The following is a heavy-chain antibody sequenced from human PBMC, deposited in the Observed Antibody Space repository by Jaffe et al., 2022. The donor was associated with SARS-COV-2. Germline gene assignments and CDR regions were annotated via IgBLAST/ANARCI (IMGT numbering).Heavy chain of an antibody. J-gene: IGHJ5*02. CDR2: ISSSSSTI. V-gene: IGHV3-48*02. CDR3: ARTSVRYNWNYVYWFDP. Sequence: EVQLVESGGGLVQPGGSLRLSCAASGFTFSSYSMNWVRQAPGKGLEWVSYISSSSSTIYYADSVKGRFTISRDNAKNSLYLQMNSLRDEDTAVYYCARTSVRYNWNYVYWFDPWGQGTLVTVSS. CDR1: GFTFSSYS. D-gene: IGHD1-7*01.